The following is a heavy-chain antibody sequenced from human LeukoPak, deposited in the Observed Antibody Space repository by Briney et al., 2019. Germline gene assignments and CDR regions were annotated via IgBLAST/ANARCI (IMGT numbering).Heavy chain of an antibody. CDR1: GYTFTGYY. J-gene: IGHJ4*02. CDR3: ARVPFWDSSQDY. D-gene: IGHD6-19*01. Sequence: ASVKVSCKASGYTFTGYYMHWVRQAPGQGLEWMGRINPNSGGTNYAQKFQGRVTMTRDTSISTAYMELSSLRSEDTAVYYCARVPFWDSSQDYWGQGTLVTVSS. V-gene: IGHV1-2*06. CDR2: INPNSGGT.